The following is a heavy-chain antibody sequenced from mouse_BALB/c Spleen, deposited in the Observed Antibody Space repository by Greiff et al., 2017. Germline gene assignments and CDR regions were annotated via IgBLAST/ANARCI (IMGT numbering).Heavy chain of an antibody. D-gene: IGHD1-2*01. J-gene: IGHJ2*01. V-gene: IGHV1-69*02. Sequence: VQLQQPGAELVKPGASVKLSCKASGYTFTSYWMHWVKQRPGQGLEWIGEIDPSDSYTNYNQKFKGKATLTVDKSSSTAYMQLSSLTSEDSAVYYCARHYYGYYYFDYWGQGTTLTVSS. CDR2: IDPSDSYT. CDR3: ARHYYGYYYFDY. CDR1: GYTFTSYW.